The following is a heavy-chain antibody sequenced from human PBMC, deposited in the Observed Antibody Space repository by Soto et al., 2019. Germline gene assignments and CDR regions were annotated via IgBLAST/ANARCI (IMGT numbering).Heavy chain of an antibody. CDR2: IIPILGIA. CDR3: ARHVDTADFDY. J-gene: IGHJ4*02. D-gene: IGHD5-18*01. CDR1: GGTFSSYT. Sequence: QVQLVQSGAEVKKPGSSVKVSCKASGGTFSSYTISWVRQAPGQGLEWMGRIIPILGIANYAQKFQGRVTITADKSTSTAYMELSSMRSEDTAVYYCARHVDTADFDYWGQGTLVTVSS. V-gene: IGHV1-69*02.